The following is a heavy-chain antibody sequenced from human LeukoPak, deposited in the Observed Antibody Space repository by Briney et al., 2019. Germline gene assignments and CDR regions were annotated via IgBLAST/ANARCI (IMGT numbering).Heavy chain of an antibody. CDR2: IKHDGSEK. CDR1: GFTFSSYW. V-gene: IGHV3-7*03. CDR3: AREHSSGWSYYFDY. D-gene: IGHD6-19*01. J-gene: IGHJ4*02. Sequence: KTGGSLRLSCAASGFTFSSYWMTWVRQAPGKGLEWVANIKHDGSEKCYVDSVKGRFTISGDNAKSSLYLQMNSLRAEDTAVYYCAREHSSGWSYYFDYWGQGTLVTVSS.